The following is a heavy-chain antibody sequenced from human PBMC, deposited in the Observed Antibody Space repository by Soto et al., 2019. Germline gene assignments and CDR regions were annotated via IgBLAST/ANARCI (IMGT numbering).Heavy chain of an antibody. CDR2: ISPYSGNT. Sequence: QVQLVQSGDEVRKPGSSVKVSCKASGYIFVNYGIAWVRQAPGQGLEWMGWISPYSGNTHYASKVQGRLTMTTDTSTSTSFMDPGSLTSDAAAVYYCAMVDNYVTPNPQDVWGQGTTVTVSS. CDR3: AMVDNYVTPNPQDV. V-gene: IGHV1-18*01. CDR1: GYIFVNYG. J-gene: IGHJ6*02. D-gene: IGHD3-16*01.